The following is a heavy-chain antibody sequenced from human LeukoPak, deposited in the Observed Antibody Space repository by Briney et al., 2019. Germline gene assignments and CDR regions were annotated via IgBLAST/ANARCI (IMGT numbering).Heavy chain of an antibody. D-gene: IGHD1-14*01. CDR2: IYSGGST. CDR1: GFTFGDYS. Sequence: GGSLRLSCAASGFTFGDYSMSWVRQAPGKGLEWVSVIYSGGSTYYADSVKGRFTISRDNSKNTLYLQMNSLRAEDTAVYYCARAGEPEYFQHWGQGTLVTVSS. J-gene: IGHJ1*01. CDR3: ARAGEPEYFQH. V-gene: IGHV3-66*01.